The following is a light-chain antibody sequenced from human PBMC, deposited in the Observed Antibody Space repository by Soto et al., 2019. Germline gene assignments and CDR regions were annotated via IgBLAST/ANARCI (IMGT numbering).Light chain of an antibody. V-gene: IGKV3-11*01. CDR1: QSVSSY. J-gene: IGKJ1*01. CDR3: QQRQYWPPIT. Sequence: EIVLTQSPGTLSLSPGERATLSCRASQSVSSYLAWYQQKPGQAPRLLIYDASNRATGIPARFSGSGSGTDFTLTISSLEPEDFAIYYCQQRQYWPPITFGQGTKVDIK. CDR2: DAS.